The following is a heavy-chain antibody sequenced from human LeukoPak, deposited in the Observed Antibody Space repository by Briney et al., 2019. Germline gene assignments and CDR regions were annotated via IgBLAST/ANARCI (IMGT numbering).Heavy chain of an antibody. CDR3: ARDPVGAIYFDY. V-gene: IGHV3-23*01. CDR1: GYTFSSYA. Sequence: PGGSLRLSCAASGYTFSSYAMSWVRQAPGKGLEWVSAISGSGGSTYYADSVKGRFTISRDNSKNTLYLQMNSLRAEDTAVYYCARDPVGAIYFDYWGQGTLVTVSS. D-gene: IGHD1-26*01. CDR2: ISGSGGST. J-gene: IGHJ4*02.